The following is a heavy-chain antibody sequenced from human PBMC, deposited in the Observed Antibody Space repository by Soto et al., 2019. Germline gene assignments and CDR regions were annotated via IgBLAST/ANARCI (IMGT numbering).Heavy chain of an antibody. D-gene: IGHD5-18*01. V-gene: IGHV1-18*01. CDR2: ISAYNGDT. J-gene: IGHJ3*02. Sequence: QVPLVQSGTELKKPGASVKVSCKASGYTFRNYGINWVRQAPGQGLEWMGWISAYNGDTTYAQKFKGRVTMATDSPTSSAYPKLRSLTSEPTAAYYCARGGRKFVPNTENLTIWDQGKTATVSS. CDR1: GYTFRNYG. CDR3: ARGGRKFVPNTENLTI.